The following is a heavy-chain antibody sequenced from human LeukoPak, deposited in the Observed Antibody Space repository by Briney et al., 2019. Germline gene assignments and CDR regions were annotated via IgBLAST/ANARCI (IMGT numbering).Heavy chain of an antibody. CDR2: INPNSGDT. CDR1: EYTFTGHY. Sequence: ASVKVSCKTSEYTFTGHYMHWVRQAPGQGLEWLGCINPNSGDTYSAQKFKGRVTMTRDTSISTAYMELSSLKSDDTALYYCAAAQGIAAAGFDYWGQGTLVSVSS. V-gene: IGHV1-2*02. CDR3: AAAQGIAAAGFDY. J-gene: IGHJ4*02. D-gene: IGHD6-13*01.